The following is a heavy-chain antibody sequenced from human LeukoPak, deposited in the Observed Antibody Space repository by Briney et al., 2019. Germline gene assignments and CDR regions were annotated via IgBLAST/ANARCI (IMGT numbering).Heavy chain of an antibody. CDR3: ARQDSSGYYYEGYFQH. Sequence: PSETLSLTCTVSGGSTSSGSYYWSWIRQPAGKGLEWIGRIYTSGSTNYNPSLQSRVTISVDTSKNQFSLKLRSVTAADTAVYYCARQDSSGYYYEGYFQHWGQGTLVTVSS. CDR1: GGSTSSGSYY. D-gene: IGHD3-22*01. CDR2: IYTSGST. J-gene: IGHJ1*01. V-gene: IGHV4-61*02.